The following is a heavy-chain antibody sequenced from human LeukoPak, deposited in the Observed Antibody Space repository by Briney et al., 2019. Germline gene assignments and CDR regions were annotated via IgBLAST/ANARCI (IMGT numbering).Heavy chain of an antibody. CDR1: GGSISSGDYY. CDR3: ARGQTLFATYYFDY. D-gene: IGHD4-23*01. Sequence: SETLSLTCTVSGGSISSGDYYWGWIRQPPGKGLEWIGYIYYSGSTYYNPSLKSRVTISVDTSKNQFSLKLSSVTAADTAVYYCARGQTLFATYYFDYWGQGTLVTVSS. V-gene: IGHV4-30-4*01. J-gene: IGHJ4*02. CDR2: IYYSGST.